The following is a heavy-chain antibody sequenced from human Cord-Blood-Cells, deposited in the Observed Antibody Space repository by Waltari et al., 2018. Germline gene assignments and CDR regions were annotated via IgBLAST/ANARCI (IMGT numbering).Heavy chain of an antibody. D-gene: IGHD7-27*01. J-gene: IGHJ4*02. CDR3: ARDELGRNFDY. Sequence: QVLLQHSAPGLVRSSQTLPLTCAISGDGVSTTSACRTCIRKSQSRGLEWLGRTYYRSKWDNDYAVSVKSRITINPDTSKNQFSLQRNSVTPEDTAVYYCARDELGRNFDYWGQGTLVTVSS. CDR1: GDGVSTTSAC. V-gene: IGHV6-1*01. CDR2: TYYRSKWDN.